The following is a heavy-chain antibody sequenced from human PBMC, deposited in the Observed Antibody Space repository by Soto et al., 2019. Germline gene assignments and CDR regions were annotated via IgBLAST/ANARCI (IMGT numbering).Heavy chain of an antibody. CDR1: GFTFSSYW. J-gene: IGHJ4*02. Sequence: GGSLRLSCAASGFTFSSYWMSWVRQAPGKGLEWVANIKQDGSEKYYVDSVKGRFTISRDNAKNSLYLQMNSLRAEDTAVYYCARVLGYYDILTGTLDYWGQGTLVTVSS. CDR2: IKQDGSEK. CDR3: ARVLGYYDILTGTLDY. D-gene: IGHD3-9*01. V-gene: IGHV3-7*01.